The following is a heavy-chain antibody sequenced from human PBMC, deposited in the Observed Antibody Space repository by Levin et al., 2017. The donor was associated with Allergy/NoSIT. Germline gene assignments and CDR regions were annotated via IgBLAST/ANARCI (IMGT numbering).Heavy chain of an antibody. J-gene: IGHJ5*02. CDR3: ARCYYYGSGSSAPQLVRRRFVTNWFDP. CDR1: GGSFSGYY. V-gene: IGHV4-34*01. CDR2: INHSGST. D-gene: IGHD3-10*01. Sequence: SQTLSLTCAVYGGSFSGYYWSWIRPPPGKGLEWIGEINHSGSTNYNPSLKSRVTISVDTSKNQFSLKLSSVTAADTAVYYCARCYYYGSGSSAPQLVRRRFVTNWFDPWGQGTLVTVSS.